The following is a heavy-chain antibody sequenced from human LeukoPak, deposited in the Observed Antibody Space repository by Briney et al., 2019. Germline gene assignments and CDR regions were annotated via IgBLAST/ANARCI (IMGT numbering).Heavy chain of an antibody. CDR2: IYTSGST. CDR1: GGSISSYY. J-gene: IGHJ4*02. CDR3: ARAHYYDSSGYLHPFDY. Sequence: SETLSLTCTVSGGSISSYYWSWIRQPAGKGLEWIGRIYTSGSTNYNPSLKSRVTMSVDTSKNQFSLKLSSVTAADTAVYYCARAHYYDSSGYLHPFDYWGQGTLVTVSS. D-gene: IGHD3-22*01. V-gene: IGHV4-4*07.